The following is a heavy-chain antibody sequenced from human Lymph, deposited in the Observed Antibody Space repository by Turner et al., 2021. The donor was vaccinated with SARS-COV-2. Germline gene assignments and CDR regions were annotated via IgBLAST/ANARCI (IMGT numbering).Heavy chain of an antibody. V-gene: IGHV4-39*01. J-gene: IGHJ2*01. CDR2: LYYSGST. D-gene: IGHD6-19*01. Sequence: QLQLQESGPGLVKPSETLSLTCTVAGCSISSSSYYWGWIRQPPGKGLEWIGSLYYSGSTYYNPSLKSRVTISVDTSKNQFSLKLSSVTAADTAVYYCARSRQWLVHWYFDLWGRGTLVTVSS. CDR3: ARSRQWLVHWYFDL. CDR1: GCSISSSSYY.